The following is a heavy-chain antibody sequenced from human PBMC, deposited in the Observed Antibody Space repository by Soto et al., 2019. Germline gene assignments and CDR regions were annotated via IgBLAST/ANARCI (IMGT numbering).Heavy chain of an antibody. CDR3: VREDWHRFDS. J-gene: IGHJ4*02. V-gene: IGHV3-7*01. D-gene: IGHD2-21*01. Sequence: GGALRLSCAASGFMFSAYWMSWVRQDPGKGLEWVATISGGASDKFYVDSVKGRFTISRDDSKNTLYLQMNSLRDEDTAVYYCVREDWHRFDSWGQGTLVTVSS. CDR1: GFMFSAYW. CDR2: ISGGASDK.